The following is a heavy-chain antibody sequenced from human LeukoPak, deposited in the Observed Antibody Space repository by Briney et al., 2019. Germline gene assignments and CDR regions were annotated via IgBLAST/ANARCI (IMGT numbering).Heavy chain of an antibody. CDR2: ISSSNSYI. Sequence: PGGSLRLSCAASGFTFDDYGMSWVRQAPGKGLEWVSSISSSNSYIYYADSVKGRFTISRDNAKNSLYLQMNSLRAEDTAVYYCARDILDSSGYSGAFDIWGQGTMVTVSS. D-gene: IGHD3-22*01. CDR3: ARDILDSSGYSGAFDI. J-gene: IGHJ3*02. CDR1: GFTFDDYG. V-gene: IGHV3-21*01.